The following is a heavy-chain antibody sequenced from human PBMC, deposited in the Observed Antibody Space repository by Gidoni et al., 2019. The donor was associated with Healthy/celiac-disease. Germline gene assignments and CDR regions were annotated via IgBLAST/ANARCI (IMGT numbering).Heavy chain of an antibody. Sequence: EVQLVESGGGLVKPGGSLRLSCAASGFTFSNAWMNWVRQAPGKGLEWVGRIKSKTDGGTTDYAAPVKGRFTISRDDSKNTLYLQMNSLKTEDTAVYYCTTEEYSSSWYAEFDYWGQGTLVTVSS. CDR3: TTEEYSSSWYAEFDY. CDR2: IKSKTDGGTT. J-gene: IGHJ4*02. CDR1: GFTFSNAW. D-gene: IGHD6-13*01. V-gene: IGHV3-15*07.